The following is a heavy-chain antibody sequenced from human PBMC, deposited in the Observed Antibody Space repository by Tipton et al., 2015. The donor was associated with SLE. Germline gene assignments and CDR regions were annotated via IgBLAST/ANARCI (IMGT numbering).Heavy chain of an antibody. CDR2: INHSGSP. CDR1: GGSLSGKY. CDR3: ARGWAVAGPLAFDY. J-gene: IGHJ4*02. Sequence: TLSLTCAVYGGSLSGKYWIWLRQPPGKGLEWIGEINHSGSPNYNPSLKSRVTISADTSKNHFSLRLTSVTAADTAVYYCARGWAVAGPLAFDYWGQGILVTVSS. V-gene: IGHV4-34*01. D-gene: IGHD6-19*01.